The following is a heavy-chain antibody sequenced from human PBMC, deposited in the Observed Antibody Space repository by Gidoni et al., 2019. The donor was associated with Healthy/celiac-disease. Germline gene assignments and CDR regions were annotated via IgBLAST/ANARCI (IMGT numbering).Heavy chain of an antibody. CDR1: GGSISSYY. Sequence: QVQLQESGPGLVKPSETLSLTCTVSGGSISSYYWSWIRQPAGKGLEWIGRIYTSGSTNYNPSLKSRVTMSVDTSKNQFSLKLSSVTAADTAVYYCARALLYYYGSGTYRTDAFDIWGQGTMVTVSS. V-gene: IGHV4-4*07. CDR3: ARALLYYYGSGTYRTDAFDI. D-gene: IGHD3-10*01. CDR2: IYTSGST. J-gene: IGHJ3*02.